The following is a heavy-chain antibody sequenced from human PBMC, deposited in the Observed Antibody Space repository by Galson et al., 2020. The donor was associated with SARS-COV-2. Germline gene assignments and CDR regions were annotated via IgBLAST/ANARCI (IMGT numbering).Heavy chain of an antibody. CDR1: GGTFSSYA. V-gene: IGHV1-69*13. J-gene: IGHJ6*03. D-gene: IGHD2-2*01. Sequence: SVKVSCKASGGTFSSYAISWVRQAPGQGLEWMGGIIPIFGTANYPQKFQGRVTITADESTSTAYMELSSLRSEDTAVYYCATLGGDIVVVPAARGGPYYYYYMDVWGKGTTVTVSS. CDR2: IIPIFGTA. CDR3: ATLGGDIVVVPAARGGPYYYYYMDV.